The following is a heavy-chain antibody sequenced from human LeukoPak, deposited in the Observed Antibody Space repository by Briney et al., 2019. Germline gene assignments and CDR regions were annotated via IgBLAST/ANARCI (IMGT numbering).Heavy chain of an antibody. CDR2: IYYSRST. Sequence: SETLSLTCTVSGGSISSGDYYWSWIRQPPGKGLEWIWYIYYSRSTYYNPSLKSRVTISVDTSKTQSSLKLRPVSAADTAVYYCDRGGRVVPAASFDPWGQETLVTVSS. CDR1: GGSISSGDYY. D-gene: IGHD2-2*01. V-gene: IGHV4-30-4*08. J-gene: IGHJ5*02. CDR3: DRGGRVVPAASFDP.